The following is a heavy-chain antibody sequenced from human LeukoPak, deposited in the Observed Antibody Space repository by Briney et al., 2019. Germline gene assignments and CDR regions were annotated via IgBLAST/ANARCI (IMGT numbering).Heavy chain of an antibody. J-gene: IGHJ4*02. CDR1: GYTFTDHY. CDR2: INPNSGGT. V-gene: IGHV1-2*06. D-gene: IGHD3-22*01. Sequence: ASVKVSCKASGYTFTDHYIHWVRQAPGQGLEWMGRINPNSGGTNVAQEFQGRVTMTRDTSISTAYMELSGLRSDDTAMYYCARTYYYDSSGYFDYWGQGTLVTVSS. CDR3: ARTYYYDSSGYFDY.